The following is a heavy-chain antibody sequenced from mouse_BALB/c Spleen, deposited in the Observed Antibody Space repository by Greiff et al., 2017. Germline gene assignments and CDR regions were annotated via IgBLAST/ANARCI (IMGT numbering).Heavy chain of an antibody. Sequence: QVHVKQSGAELVRPGASVTLSCKASGYTFTDYEMHWVKQTPVHGLEWIGAIDPETGGTAYNQKFKGKATLTADKSSSTAYMELRSLTSEDSAVYYCTLYGNYRFAYWGQGTLVTVSA. CDR3: TLYGNYRFAY. J-gene: IGHJ3*01. D-gene: IGHD2-10*02. CDR2: IDPETGGT. V-gene: IGHV1-15*01. CDR1: GYTFTDYE.